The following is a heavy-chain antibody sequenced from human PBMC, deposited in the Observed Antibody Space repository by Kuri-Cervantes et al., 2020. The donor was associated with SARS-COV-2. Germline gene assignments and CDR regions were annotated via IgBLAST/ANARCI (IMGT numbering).Heavy chain of an antibody. D-gene: IGHD2-21*01. CDR3: AKVVILWWDNDAFDI. CDR1: GFTFSSYG. CDR2: ISYDGSNK. J-gene: IGHJ3*02. Sequence: GESLKISCAASGFTFSSYGMHWVRQAPGKGLEWVAVISYDGSNKYYADSVKGRFTISRDNSKNTLYLQVNSPRAGDTAVYYCAKVVILWWDNDAFDIWGQGTMVTVSS. V-gene: IGHV3-30*18.